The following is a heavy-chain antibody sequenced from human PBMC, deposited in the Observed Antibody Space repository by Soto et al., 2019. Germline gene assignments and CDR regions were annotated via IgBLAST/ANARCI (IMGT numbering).Heavy chain of an antibody. J-gene: IGHJ5*02. CDR1: GGSISSYY. CDR2: IYYSGST. CDR3: ARATYCSSTSCYEP. V-gene: IGHV4-59*01. Sequence: PSETLSLTCTVSGGSISSYYWSWIRQPPGKGLEWIGYIYYSGSTNYNPSLKSRVTISVDTSKNQFSLKLSSVTAADTAVYYCARATYCSSTSCYEPWGQGTLVTVSS. D-gene: IGHD2-2*01.